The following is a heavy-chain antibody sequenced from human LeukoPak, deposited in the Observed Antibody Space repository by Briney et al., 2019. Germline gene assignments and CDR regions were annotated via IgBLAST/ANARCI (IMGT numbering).Heavy chain of an antibody. CDR2: IYYSGST. Sequence: KASQTLSLTCTVSGNSISSGDNYWSWIRQPPGKGLEWIGNIYYSGSTNYNPSLKSRVTISVDTSKNQFSLKLSSVTAADTAVYYCTRGSIAYYYMDVWGKGTTVTISS. CDR1: GNSISSGDNY. CDR3: TRGSIAYYYMDV. D-gene: IGHD3-22*01. V-gene: IGHV4-61*08. J-gene: IGHJ6*03.